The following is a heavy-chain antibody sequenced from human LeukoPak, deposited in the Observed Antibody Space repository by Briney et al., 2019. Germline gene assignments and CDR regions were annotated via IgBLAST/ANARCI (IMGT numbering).Heavy chain of an antibody. V-gene: IGHV4-34*01. Sequence: ASETLSLTCAVYGGSFSGYYWSWIRQPPGKGLEWIGEINHSGSTNYNPSLKSRVTISVDTSKNQFSLKLSSVTAADTAVYYCARGQYCSSTSCPPTNFDYWGQGTLVTVSS. CDR2: INHSGST. CDR3: ARGQYCSSTSCPPTNFDY. J-gene: IGHJ4*02. CDR1: GGSFSGYY. D-gene: IGHD2-2*01.